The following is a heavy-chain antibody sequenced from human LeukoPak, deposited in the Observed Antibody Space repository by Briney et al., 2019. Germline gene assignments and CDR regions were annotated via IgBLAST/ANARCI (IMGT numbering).Heavy chain of an antibody. CDR2: ISSSGGST. CDR1: GFTFSSYA. D-gene: IGHD1-26*01. Sequence: GGSLRLSCAASGFTFSSYAMSWVRQAPGKGLEWVSAISSSGGSTYYADSVKGRFTISRDNSKNTLYLQMNSLRAEDTAVYYCAVGEWELDNWFDPWGQGTLVTVSS. V-gene: IGHV3-23*01. CDR3: AVGEWELDNWFDP. J-gene: IGHJ5*02.